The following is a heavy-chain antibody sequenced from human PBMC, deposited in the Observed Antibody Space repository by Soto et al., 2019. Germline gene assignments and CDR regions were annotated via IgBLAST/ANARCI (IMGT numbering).Heavy chain of an antibody. CDR2: INAGNGNT. CDR3: GGAPGEPAPAVLYWYFDL. J-gene: IGHJ2*01. D-gene: IGHD3-10*01. Sequence: QVQLVQSGAEVKKPGASVKVSCKASGYTFTSYAMHWVRQAPGQRLEWMGWINAGNGNTKDSQKLQGRVTITRYTVARTEHMERSGLRPEIMGVNYVGGAPGEPAPAVLYWYFDLWGRSTLVTVSS. CDR1: GYTFTSYA. V-gene: IGHV1-3*01.